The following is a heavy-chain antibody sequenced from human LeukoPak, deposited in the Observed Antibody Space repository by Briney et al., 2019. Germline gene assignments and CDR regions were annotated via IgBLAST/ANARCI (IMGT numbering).Heavy chain of an antibody. CDR2: IYYSGST. CDR1: GGSISSYY. J-gene: IGHJ3*02. D-gene: IGHD3-10*01. Sequence: PSETLSLTCTVSGGSISSYYWSWIRQPPGKGLEWIGYIYYSGSTNYNPSLTSRVTISVDTSKNQFSLKLSSVTAADTAVYYSARQGYGSGRRDAFDIWGQGTMVTVSS. V-gene: IGHV4-59*08. CDR3: ARQGYGSGRRDAFDI.